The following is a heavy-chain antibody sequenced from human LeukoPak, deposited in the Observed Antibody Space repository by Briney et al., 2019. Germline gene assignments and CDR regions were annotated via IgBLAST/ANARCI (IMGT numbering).Heavy chain of an antibody. CDR1: GFTFSSYA. J-gene: IGHJ4*02. V-gene: IGHV3-23*01. CDR3: AKDSAYYYDSSGYFGQYYFDY. Sequence: GGSLRLSCAASGFTFSSYAMSWVRQAPGKGLEWVSAISGSGGSTYYADSVKGRFTISRDNSKNTLYLQMNSLRAEDTAVYYCAKDSAYYYDSSGYFGQYYFDYWGQGTLVTVSS. D-gene: IGHD3-22*01. CDR2: ISGSGGST.